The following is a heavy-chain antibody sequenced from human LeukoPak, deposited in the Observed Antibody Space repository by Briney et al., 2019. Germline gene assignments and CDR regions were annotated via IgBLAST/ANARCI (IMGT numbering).Heavy chain of an antibody. Sequence: GGSLRLSCAASGFTFSSYAMHWVRQAPGKGLEWVAVISSEGNNKYYGDSVKGRFTISRDNSNNTLYVQINSLRAEDTALYYCARGRSITLLRGVAMSDGFDIWGQGAMVAVSS. CDR2: ISSEGNNK. CDR1: GFTFSSYA. CDR3: ARGRSITLLRGVAMSDGFDI. D-gene: IGHD3-10*01. J-gene: IGHJ3*02. V-gene: IGHV3-30-3*01.